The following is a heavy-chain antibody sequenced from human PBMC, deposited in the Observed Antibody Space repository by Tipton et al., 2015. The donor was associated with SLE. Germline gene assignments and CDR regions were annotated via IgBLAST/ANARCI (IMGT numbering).Heavy chain of an antibody. Sequence: TLSLTCTVSGGSISSYYWSWIRQPPGKGLEWIGSIYYSGSTYYNPSLKSRVTISVDTSKNQFSLKLSSVTAADTAVYYCVRGGGNRGILDYWGQGTPVTVSS. J-gene: IGHJ4*02. CDR2: IYYSGST. CDR3: VRGGGNRGILDY. D-gene: IGHD4-23*01. CDR1: GGSISSYY. V-gene: IGHV4-59*01.